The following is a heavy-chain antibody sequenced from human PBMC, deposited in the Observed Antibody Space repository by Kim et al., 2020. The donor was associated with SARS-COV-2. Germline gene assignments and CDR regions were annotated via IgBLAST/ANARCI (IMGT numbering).Heavy chain of an antibody. D-gene: IGHD5-12*01. Sequence: GGSLRLSCAASGFTFSSYGMHWVRQAPGKGLEWVAVISYDGSNKYYADSVKGRFTISRDNSKNTLYLQMNSLRAEDTAVYYCATSGVATIPYYFDYWGQG. V-gene: IGHV3-30*03. J-gene: IGHJ4*02. CDR3: ATSGVATIPYYFDY. CDR1: GFTFSSYG. CDR2: ISYDGSNK.